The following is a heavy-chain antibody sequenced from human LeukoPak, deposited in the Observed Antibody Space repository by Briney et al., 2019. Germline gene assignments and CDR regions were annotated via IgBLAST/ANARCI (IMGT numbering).Heavy chain of an antibody. CDR1: GFTFSSSA. J-gene: IGHJ4*02. CDR3: VKQLGYCSDGSCYFPY. V-gene: IGHV3-23*01. Sequence: GGSLRLSWAASGFTFSSSAMSWVRQAPGKGLEWVSAISNNGGYTYYADSVQGRFTISRDNSKSTLCLQMNSLRAEDTAVYYCVKQLGYCSDGSCYFPYWGQGTLVTVSS. CDR2: ISNNGGYT. D-gene: IGHD2-15*01.